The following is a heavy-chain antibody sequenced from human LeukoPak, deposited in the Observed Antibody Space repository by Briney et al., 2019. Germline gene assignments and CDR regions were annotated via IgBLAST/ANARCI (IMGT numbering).Heavy chain of an antibody. Sequence: GESLKISCAASGFTVSSNYMSWVRQAPGKGLEWVSVIYSGGSTYYADSVKGRFTISRDNSKNTLYLQMNSLRAEDTAVYYCAGGSVVTASLDGMDVWGQGTTVTVSS. CDR3: AGGSVVTASLDGMDV. CDR1: GFTVSSNY. V-gene: IGHV3-66*02. D-gene: IGHD2-21*02. CDR2: IYSGGST. J-gene: IGHJ6*02.